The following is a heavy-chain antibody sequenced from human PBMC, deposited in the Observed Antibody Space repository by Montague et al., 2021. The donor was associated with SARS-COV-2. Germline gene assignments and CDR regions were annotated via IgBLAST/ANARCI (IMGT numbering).Heavy chain of an antibody. Sequence: SETLSLTCTVPGGSIRSYYWSWIRQTPGKGLEWIGYIYYDGSTNYNPSLKSRVTMSVDLSKNQFSLRLSSVTAADTAVYYCARYGSYFEHWGQGTLVTVSS. V-gene: IGHV4-59*03. J-gene: IGHJ4*02. CDR2: IYYDGST. CDR1: GGSIRSYY. CDR3: ARYGSYFEH. D-gene: IGHD1-26*01.